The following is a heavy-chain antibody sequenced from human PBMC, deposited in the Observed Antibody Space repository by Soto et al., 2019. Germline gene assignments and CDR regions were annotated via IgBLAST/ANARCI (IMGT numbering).Heavy chain of an antibody. CDR2: IYSGGST. V-gene: IGHV3-66*01. Sequence: PGGSLRVSCAASGFTVSSNYMSWGRQAPGKGLEWVSVIYSGGSTYDADSVKGRFTISRDNSKNTLYLQMNSLRAEDTAVYYCARGSPYYYDSSGYSAGYYYGMDVWGQGTTVTVSS. CDR3: ARGSPYYYDSSGYSAGYYYGMDV. J-gene: IGHJ6*02. D-gene: IGHD3-22*01. CDR1: GFTVSSNY.